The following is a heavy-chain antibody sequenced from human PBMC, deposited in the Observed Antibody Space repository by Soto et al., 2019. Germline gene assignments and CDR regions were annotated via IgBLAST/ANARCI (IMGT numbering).Heavy chain of an antibody. CDR3: ARDVGTDRSFDY. CDR1: GFTFSSYA. D-gene: IGHD1-1*01. J-gene: IGHJ4*02. V-gene: IGHV3-30-3*01. CDR2: ISYDGSNK. Sequence: GGSLRLSCAASGFTFSSYAMHWVRQAPGKGLEWVAVISYDGSNKYYADSVKGRFTISRDNSKNTLYLQMNSLRAEDTAVYYCARDVGTDRSFDYWGQGTLVTVSS.